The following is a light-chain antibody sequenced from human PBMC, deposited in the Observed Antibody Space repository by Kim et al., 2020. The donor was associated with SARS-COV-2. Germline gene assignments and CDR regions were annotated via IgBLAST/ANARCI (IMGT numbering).Light chain of an antibody. Sequence: DIQMTQSPSSLAASVGDRVTIACRASQSISTYLNWYQQKPGKAPKLLIYAASSLQSGVPSWFSGSGSGTDFTLTISSLQPEDFATYYCQQSHTTPLLTFGGGTKLEI. CDR3: QQSHTTPLLT. V-gene: IGKV1-39*01. J-gene: IGKJ4*01. CDR2: AAS. CDR1: QSISTY.